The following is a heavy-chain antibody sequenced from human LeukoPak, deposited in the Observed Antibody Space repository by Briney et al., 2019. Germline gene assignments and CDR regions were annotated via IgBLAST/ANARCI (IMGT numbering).Heavy chain of an antibody. V-gene: IGHV3-30*04. D-gene: IGHD4-17*01. Sequence: GGSLRLSCAASGFTFSSYAMHWVRQAPGKGLEWVAVISYDGSNKYYADSVKGRFNISRDNSKNTLYLQMNSLRAEDTAVYYCARSYGDYFEYFQHWGQGTLVTVSS. J-gene: IGHJ1*01. CDR3: ARSYGDYFEYFQH. CDR2: ISYDGSNK. CDR1: GFTFSSYA.